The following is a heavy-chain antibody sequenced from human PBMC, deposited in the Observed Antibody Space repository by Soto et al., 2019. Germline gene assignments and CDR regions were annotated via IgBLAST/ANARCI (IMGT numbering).Heavy chain of an antibody. V-gene: IGHV1-18*04. CDR1: GYTFTNYR. CDR2: ITVYNGNT. Sequence: ASVKVSAKASGYTFTNYRVSWLRQAPGQGLEWLGWITVYNGNTHYAQNLQGRVTMTTDTSTSTAHMELWSLGSDDTAVYYCARSYSYGSYWYFDYWGQGALVTVAS. J-gene: IGHJ4*02. CDR3: ARSYSYGSYWYFDY. D-gene: IGHD5-18*01.